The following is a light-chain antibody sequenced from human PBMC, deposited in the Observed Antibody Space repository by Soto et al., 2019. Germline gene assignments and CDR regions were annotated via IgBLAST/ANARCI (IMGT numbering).Light chain of an antibody. CDR1: QSINNW. CDR3: QQYDTYPLT. J-gene: IGKJ4*01. Sequence: DVQMTQSPSSLSASVGDRVTITCRASQSINNWLAWYQQKPGKAPKFLIYDASTLETGVPSRFSGSASGTEFTLTISGLQPEDVASYYCQQYDTYPLTFGGGTKVDIX. V-gene: IGKV1-5*01. CDR2: DAS.